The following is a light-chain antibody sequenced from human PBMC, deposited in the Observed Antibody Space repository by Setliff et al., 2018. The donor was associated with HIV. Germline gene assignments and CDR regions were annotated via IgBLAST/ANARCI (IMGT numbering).Light chain of an antibody. CDR3: CSNTGSNTFV. CDR1: SSDIGSWNF. J-gene: IGLJ1*01. Sequence: QSALAQPASVSGSPGQSITISCTGSSSDIGSWNFVSWYQQYPDKAPKTMIYEVSKRPSGVSDRFSGSKSGYTASLTISGLQPDDEADYYCCSNTGSNTFVFGTGTKVTV. CDR2: EVS. V-gene: IGLV2-23*02.